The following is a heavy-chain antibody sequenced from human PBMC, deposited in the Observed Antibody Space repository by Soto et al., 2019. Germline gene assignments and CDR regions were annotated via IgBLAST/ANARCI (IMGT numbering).Heavy chain of an antibody. CDR1: GYTFTSYG. CDR2: ISAYNGNT. V-gene: IGHV1-18*01. J-gene: IGHJ6*02. D-gene: IGHD2-8*01. CDR3: ARAVNGCATLSNCKRGDYYYYGMDV. Sequence: ASVKVSCKASGYTFTSYGISWVRQAPGQGLEWMGWISAYNGNTNYAQKLQGRVTMTTDTSTSTAYMELRSLRSEDTAVYYCARAVNGCATLSNCKRGDYYYYGMDVWGQGTTVTVSS.